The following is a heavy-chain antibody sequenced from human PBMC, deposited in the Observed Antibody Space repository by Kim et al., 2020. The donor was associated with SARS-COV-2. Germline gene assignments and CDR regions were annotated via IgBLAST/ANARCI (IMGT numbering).Heavy chain of an antibody. V-gene: IGHV3-48*03. D-gene: IGHD1-26*01. J-gene: IGHJ5*01. CDR1: GFTFSTYE. Sequence: GGSLRLSCAASGFTFSTYEMNWVRQAPGKGLEWVSYIGFSGSTIYYADSVKGPFTIPRDNVKNLLFLQMNSLRAEDTAVYYCTNPRKTLGGAALGQGTLV. CDR2: IGFSGSTI. CDR3: TNPRKTLGGAA.